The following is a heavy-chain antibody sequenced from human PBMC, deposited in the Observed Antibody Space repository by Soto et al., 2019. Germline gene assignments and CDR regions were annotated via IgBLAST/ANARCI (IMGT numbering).Heavy chain of an antibody. Sequence: GESLKISCKGFGYTFTNYRIGWVRQMPGKGPEWMGIIYPGDSDTKYNPSFQGQVTISADKSITTTYLQWSSLKASDTAIYYCAASIFYYDMDVWGQGTTVTVSS. CDR2: IYPGDSDT. V-gene: IGHV5-51*01. J-gene: IGHJ6*02. CDR1: GYTFTNYR. CDR3: AASIFYYDMDV.